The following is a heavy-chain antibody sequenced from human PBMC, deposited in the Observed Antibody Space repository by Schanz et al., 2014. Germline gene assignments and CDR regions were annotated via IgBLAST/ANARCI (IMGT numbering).Heavy chain of an antibody. CDR2: IWYDENNK. D-gene: IGHD3-9*01. CDR1: GFTFSSYG. CDR3: ARDSRPKYDFLTAYYSIDY. J-gene: IGHJ4*02. V-gene: IGHV3-33*01. Sequence: QVQLVESGGGVVQFGRSLRLSCVASGFTFSSYGMHWVRQAPGKGLEWVAVIWYDENNKYYADSVKGRFTISRDNAKNTLYLQMNSLRAEDTAVYYCARDSRPKYDFLTAYYSIDYWGQGTLVTVSS.